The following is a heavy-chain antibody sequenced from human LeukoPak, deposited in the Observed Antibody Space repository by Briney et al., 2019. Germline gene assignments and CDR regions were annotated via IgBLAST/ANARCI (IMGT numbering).Heavy chain of an antibody. V-gene: IGHV3-21*01. D-gene: IGHD1-1*01. J-gene: IGHJ4*02. CDR2: ISISSNYI. CDR1: GFTFSRYS. Sequence: GGSLRLSCAASGFTFSRYSMNWVRQAPGKGLEWVSSISISSNYIYYEDSVKGRFTISRDYAKNSLYLQMNSLRAEDTAVYYCARDWGNWDFDYWGQGTLVIVSS. CDR3: ARDWGNWDFDY.